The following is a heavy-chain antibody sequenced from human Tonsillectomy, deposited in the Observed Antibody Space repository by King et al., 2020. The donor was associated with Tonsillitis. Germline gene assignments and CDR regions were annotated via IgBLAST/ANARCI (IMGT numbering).Heavy chain of an antibody. CDR3: AKSAQGTVGFYFDY. Sequence: VQLVESGGDLVQPGESLRLSCAASGFTFSSYAMSWVRQAPGKGLEWVSGINDNGHSTYYADSVRGRFTISRDNSKNTLYLQMNSLRAEDTAVYSCAKSAQGTVGFYFDYWGQGTLVTVSS. J-gene: IGHJ4*02. CDR2: INDNGHST. CDR1: GFTFSSYA. D-gene: IGHD1/OR15-1a*01. V-gene: IGHV3-23*04.